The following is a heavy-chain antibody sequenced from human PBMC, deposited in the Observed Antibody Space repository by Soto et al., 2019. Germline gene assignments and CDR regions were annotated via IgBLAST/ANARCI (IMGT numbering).Heavy chain of an antibody. J-gene: IGHJ4*02. D-gene: IGHD6-19*01. CDR2: ITSDTKTI. CDR1: GFKFSIYS. V-gene: IGHV3-48*02. CDR3: ARSVEGYFDY. Sequence: EVQLVESGGALVQPGGSLRISCEASGFKFSIYSMNWVRQAPGKGLEWSAYITSDTKTIKYADSVKGRFTISRDNAKNSVYLQMNSLSDEDTAVYYCARSVEGYFDYWGQGTVVTVSS.